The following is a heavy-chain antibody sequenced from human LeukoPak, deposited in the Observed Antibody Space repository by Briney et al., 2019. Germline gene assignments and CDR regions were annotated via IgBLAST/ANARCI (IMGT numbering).Heavy chain of an antibody. J-gene: IGHJ5*02. CDR2: IYYSGRA. D-gene: IGHD3-10*01. CDR3: ARHEIRVYYGSGTLNWFDP. V-gene: IGHV4-39*01. Sequence: SETLCLTCTVSGGSISSNGYYWGWIRPPPGKGLEWIGSIYYSGRAYYNPSLNSRVTMSVDASSNQSSLKLSTVNGADTAVYYCARHEIRVYYGSGTLNWFDPWGQGTLVTVSS. CDR1: GGSISSNGYY.